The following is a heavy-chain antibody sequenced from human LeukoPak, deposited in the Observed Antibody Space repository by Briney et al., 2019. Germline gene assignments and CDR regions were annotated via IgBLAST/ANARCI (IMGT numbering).Heavy chain of an antibody. CDR2: IYCSGST. CDR1: GGSISSSSYY. J-gene: IGHJ4*02. V-gene: IGHV4-39*01. Sequence: SETLSLTCTVSGGSISSSSYYWGWIRQPPGKGPEWIGSIYCSGSTYYNPSLKSRVTISVDTSKNQFSLKLSSVTAADTAVYYCARHPRYCSGGSCYFDYWGQGTLVTVSS. D-gene: IGHD2-15*01. CDR3: ARHPRYCSGGSCYFDY.